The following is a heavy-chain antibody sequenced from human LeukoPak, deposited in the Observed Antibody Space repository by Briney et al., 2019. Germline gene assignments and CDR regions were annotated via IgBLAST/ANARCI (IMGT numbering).Heavy chain of an antibody. Sequence: GGSLRLSCAASGFTFSGSAMHWVRQASGKGLEWVGRIRSEANSYATLYVASVKGRFTISRDDSKNTADLQINSLKTEDTAVYYCAKDGYSYGYGYWGQGTLVTVSS. CDR2: IRSEANSYAT. CDR3: AKDGYSYGYGY. V-gene: IGHV3-73*01. D-gene: IGHD5-18*01. J-gene: IGHJ4*02. CDR1: GFTFSGSA.